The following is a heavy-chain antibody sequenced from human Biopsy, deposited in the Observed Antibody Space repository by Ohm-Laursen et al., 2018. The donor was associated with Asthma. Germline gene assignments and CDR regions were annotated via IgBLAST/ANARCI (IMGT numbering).Heavy chain of an antibody. CDR1: GGSMSSSSYY. CDR3: ARHWDWGSFFGY. J-gene: IGHJ4*02. CDR2: ISYTGSA. Sequence: SDTLSLTCTVSGGSMSSSSYYWGWIRQPPGKGLEWMGSISYTGSAYHNPSLKSRVTISVDTSKNHFSLKLSSVTAADTAVYYCARHWDWGSFFGYWGQGTPVTVSS. D-gene: IGHD7-27*01. V-gene: IGHV4-39*01.